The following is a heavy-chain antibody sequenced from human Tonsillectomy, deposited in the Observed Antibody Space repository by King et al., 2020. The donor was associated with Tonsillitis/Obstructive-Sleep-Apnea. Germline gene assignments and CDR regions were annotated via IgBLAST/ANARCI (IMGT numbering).Heavy chain of an antibody. Sequence: VQLVESGGGLVQPGGSLRLSCAASGFTVSSNYMSWVRQAPGKGLEWVSVIYSGGSTYYADSVKGRFTISRDNSKNTLYLQMNSLRAEDTAVYYFASGSSGWYWNYYYYMDVWGKGTTVTVSS. J-gene: IGHJ6*03. D-gene: IGHD6-19*01. CDR2: IYSGGST. CDR3: ASGSSGWYWNYYYYMDV. CDR1: GFTVSSNY. V-gene: IGHV3-66*01.